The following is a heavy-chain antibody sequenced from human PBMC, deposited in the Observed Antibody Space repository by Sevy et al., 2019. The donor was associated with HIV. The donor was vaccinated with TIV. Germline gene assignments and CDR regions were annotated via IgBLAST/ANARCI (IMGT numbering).Heavy chain of an antibody. CDR3: ARPYGSGSWEAFDV. V-gene: IGHV3-21*01. Sequence: GGAPRLFCSASGFHFDFYTMNLVPQASGQGLEWVSSISGSRNYIYYADSLKGRFTISRDNAKNSVYLQMHSLRVDDTAVYFCARPYGSGSWEAFDVWGQGTVVTVSS. J-gene: IGHJ3*01. D-gene: IGHD3-10*01. CDR1: GFHFDFYT. CDR2: ISGSRNYI.